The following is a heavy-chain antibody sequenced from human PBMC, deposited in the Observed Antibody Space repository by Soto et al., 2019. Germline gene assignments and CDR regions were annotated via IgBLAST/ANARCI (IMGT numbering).Heavy chain of an antibody. V-gene: IGHV1-8*01. D-gene: IGHD3-10*01. CDR1: GYTFTSYD. Sequence: QVQLVQSGAEVKKPGASVKVSCKASGYTFTSYDINWVRQATGQGLEWMGWMKPNSGNTGYAQKFQGRVTTTRHSIISTAYRQLSGLGSEAAAVSYCARGVADYGSGTYYNDYYYYMEFWGKGTTVTVSS. CDR3: ARGVADYGSGTYYNDYYYYMEF. J-gene: IGHJ6*03. CDR2: MKPNSGNT.